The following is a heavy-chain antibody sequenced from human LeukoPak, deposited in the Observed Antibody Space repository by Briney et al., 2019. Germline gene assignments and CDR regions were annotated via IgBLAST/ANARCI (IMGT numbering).Heavy chain of an antibody. D-gene: IGHD3-3*01. CDR3: AGRYYDFWSESYYMDV. V-gene: IGHV4-61*02. J-gene: IGHJ6*03. Sequence: SQTLSLTCTVSGGSISSGSYYWSWIRQPAGKGLEWIGRIYTSGSTNYNPSLKSRVTISVDTSKNQFSLQLSSVTAADTAVYYCAGRYYDFWSESYYMDVWGKGTTVTVSS. CDR2: IYTSGST. CDR1: GGSISSGSYY.